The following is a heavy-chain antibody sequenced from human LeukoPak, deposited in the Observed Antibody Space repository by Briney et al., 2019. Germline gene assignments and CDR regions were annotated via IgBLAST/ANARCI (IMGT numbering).Heavy chain of an antibody. CDR3: ARVAVAGTKYFQH. CDR1: GLTFSNYA. J-gene: IGHJ1*01. Sequence: GGSLRLSCAASGLTFSNYAMSWVRQAPGKGLEWVSSIRANGETTYYADSVKGRFTISRDNAKNSLYLQMNSLRAEDTAVYYCARVAVAGTKYFQHWGQGTLVTVSS. D-gene: IGHD6-19*01. V-gene: IGHV3-23*01. CDR2: IRANGETT.